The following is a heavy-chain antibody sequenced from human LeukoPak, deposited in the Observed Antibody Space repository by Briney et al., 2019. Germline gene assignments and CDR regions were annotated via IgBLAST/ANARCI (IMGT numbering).Heavy chain of an antibody. V-gene: IGHV4-59*01. CDR1: GGSISSYY. CDR3: ARGSRSWFDP. CDR2: IYYSGST. J-gene: IGHJ5*02. Sequence: SETLSLTCTVSGGSISSYYWSWIRQPPGKGLEWIGYIYYSGSTNYNPSLKSRVTISVDTSKNQVALNLTSMTAADTAVYYCARGSRSWFDPWGQGTLVTVSS.